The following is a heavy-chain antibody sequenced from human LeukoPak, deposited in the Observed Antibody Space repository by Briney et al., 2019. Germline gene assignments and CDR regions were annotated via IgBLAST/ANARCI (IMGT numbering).Heavy chain of an antibody. J-gene: IGHJ4*02. D-gene: IGHD3-22*01. CDR2: ISWDGGST. V-gene: IGHV3-43*01. CDR3: AKAYYYDSSGSSYYFDY. Sequence: GGSLRLSCAASGFTFDDYTMHWVRQAPEKGLEWVSLISWDGGSTYYADSVKGRFTISRDNSKNSLYLQMNSLRTEDTALYYCAKAYYYDSSGSSYYFDYWGQGTLVTVSS. CDR1: GFTFDDYT.